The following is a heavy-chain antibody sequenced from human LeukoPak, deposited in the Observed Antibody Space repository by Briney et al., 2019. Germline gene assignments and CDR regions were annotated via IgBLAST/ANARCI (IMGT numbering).Heavy chain of an antibody. J-gene: IGHJ4*02. D-gene: IGHD3-22*01. CDR1: GGSFSGYY. CDR2: INHSGST. CDR3: AREWYYYDSSGPLDY. V-gene: IGHV4-34*01. Sequence: PSETLSLTCAVYGGSFSGYYWSWIRQPPGKGLEWIGEINHSGSTNYNPSLKSRVTISVDTSKNQFSLKLSSVTAADTAVYYCAREWYYYDSSGPLDYWGQGTLVTVSS.